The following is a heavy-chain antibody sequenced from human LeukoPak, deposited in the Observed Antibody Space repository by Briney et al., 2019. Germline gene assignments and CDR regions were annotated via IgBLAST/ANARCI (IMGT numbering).Heavy chain of an antibody. D-gene: IGHD3-10*01. CDR2: IYTSGST. Sequence: SETLSLNCTVSGGSISSYYWSWIRQPAGKGLEWIGRIYTSGSTNYNPSLKSRVTMSVDTSKNQFSLKLSSVTAADTAVYYCARDSITMVRGVIISNDYGMDVWGQGTTVTVSS. CDR3: ARDSITMVRGVIISNDYGMDV. CDR1: GGSISSYY. V-gene: IGHV4-4*07. J-gene: IGHJ6*02.